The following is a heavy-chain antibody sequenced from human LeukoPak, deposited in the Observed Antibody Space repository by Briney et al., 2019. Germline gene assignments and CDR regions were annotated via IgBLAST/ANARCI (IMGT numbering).Heavy chain of an antibody. J-gene: IGHJ2*01. CDR2: IFYSGST. CDR1: GGSINSGDYY. V-gene: IGHV4-30-4*01. Sequence: SQTLSLTCTVSGGSINSGDYYWSWIRRPPGKGLEWIGYIFYSGSTYCNPSLKSRVTIPVDTSKNQFSLKLSSVTAADTAVYYCARARRDGDWYFDLWGRGTPVTVSS. CDR3: ARARRDGDWYFDL. D-gene: IGHD5-24*01.